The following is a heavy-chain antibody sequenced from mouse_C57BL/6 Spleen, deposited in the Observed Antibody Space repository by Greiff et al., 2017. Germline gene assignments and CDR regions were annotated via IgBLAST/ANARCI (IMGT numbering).Heavy chain of an antibody. Sequence: VQLQQSGPGLVQPSQSLSITCTASGFSLTSYGVHWVRQSPGKGLEWLGVIWRGGSTDYNAAFMSRLSINKDNSKSQVFFKMNSLQAYDTAIYYCAKGERGYFDYWGQGTTLTVSS. CDR2: IWRGGST. CDR1: GFSLTSYG. CDR3: AKGERGYFDY. J-gene: IGHJ2*01. V-gene: IGHV2-5*01.